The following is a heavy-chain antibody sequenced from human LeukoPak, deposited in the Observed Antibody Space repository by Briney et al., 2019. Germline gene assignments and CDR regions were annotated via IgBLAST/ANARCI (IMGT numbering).Heavy chain of an antibody. Sequence: KPGGSLRLSCAASGFTFSSYEMNWVRQAPGKGLEWVSYISSSGSTIYYADSVKGRFTISRDNAKNSLYLQMNSLRAEDTALYYCARYRFVVGATDSFDIWGQGTMVTVSS. CDR2: ISSSGSTI. V-gene: IGHV3-48*03. J-gene: IGHJ3*02. CDR3: ARYRFVVGATDSFDI. CDR1: GFTFSSYE. D-gene: IGHD1-26*01.